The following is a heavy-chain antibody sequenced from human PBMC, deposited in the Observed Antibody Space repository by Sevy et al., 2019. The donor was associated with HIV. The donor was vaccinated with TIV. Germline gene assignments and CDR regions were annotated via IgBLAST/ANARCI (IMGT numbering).Heavy chain of an antibody. CDR1: GGSISSYY. Sequence: SETLSLTCTLSGGSISSYYWSWIRQPAGKGLEWIGRIYTSGSTNYNPSLKSRVTMSVDTSKNQFSLKLRSVTAADTAVYYCARGGVVVVAARAGWFDPWGQGTLVTVSS. CDR3: ARGGVVVVAARAGWFDP. J-gene: IGHJ5*02. CDR2: IYTSGST. D-gene: IGHD2-15*01. V-gene: IGHV4-4*07.